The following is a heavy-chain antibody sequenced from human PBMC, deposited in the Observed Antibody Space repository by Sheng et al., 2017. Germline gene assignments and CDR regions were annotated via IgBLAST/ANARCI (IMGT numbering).Heavy chain of an antibody. CDR1: GFPFSFYW. V-gene: IGHV3-74*01. D-gene: IGHD3-16*02. CDR3: GRDLSGRDDY. CDR2: TNEDGRRT. Sequence: EVQLVESGGGLVQPGGSLRLSCADSGFPFSFYWMHWVRQAPGKGLVWVSRTNEDGRRTDYADSVRGRFTISRDNSKNTLYLEMHSLTVEDTAVYYCGRDLSGRDDYWGQGAMVTVSS. J-gene: IGHJ4*02.